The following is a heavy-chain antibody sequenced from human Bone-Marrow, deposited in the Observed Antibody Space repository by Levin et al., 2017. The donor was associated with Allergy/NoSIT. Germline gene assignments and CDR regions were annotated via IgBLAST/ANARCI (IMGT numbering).Heavy chain of an antibody. Sequence: GESLKISCAASGFTFSDYYMSWIRQAPGKGLEWVSYISGTGNTIYYADSVKGRFTISRDNAKTSIYLQMDSLRAEDTPVYYCARDTTVFFRGAAGTDSWGQGTLVTVSA. J-gene: IGHJ4*02. V-gene: IGHV3-11*01. CDR2: ISGTGNTI. CDR3: ARDTTVFFRGAAGTDS. CDR1: GFTFSDYY. D-gene: IGHD3/OR15-3a*01.